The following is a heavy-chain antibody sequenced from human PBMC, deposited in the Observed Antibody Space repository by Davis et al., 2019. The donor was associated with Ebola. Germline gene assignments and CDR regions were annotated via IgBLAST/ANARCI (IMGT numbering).Heavy chain of an antibody. CDR3: ARAVFHEVLDY. D-gene: IGHD3-3*01. J-gene: IGHJ4*02. CDR2: TSHDGSTT. V-gene: IGHV3-30*04. CDR1: GFPFSNYA. Sequence: PGGSLRLSCAASGFPFSNYAMHWVRQAPDKGLEWVAVTSHDGSTTYYADSVKGRFTISRDNSENTLYLQMNSLTADDTAVYYCARAVFHEVLDYWGQGTPVTVSP.